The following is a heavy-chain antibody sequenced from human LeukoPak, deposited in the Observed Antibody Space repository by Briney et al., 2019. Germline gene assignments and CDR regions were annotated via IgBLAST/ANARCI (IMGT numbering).Heavy chain of an antibody. V-gene: IGHV4-61*01. Sequence: SETLSLTCSVSGVSVSSGSDYWSWIRQPPGKGLEWIGYIYYSGRTSYNPSLKSRVTISVDTSKNQFSLKLSSVTAADTAVYFCARRSVPYYYGMDVWGQGTTVTVSS. CDR1: GVSVSSGSDY. CDR2: IYYSGRT. J-gene: IGHJ6*02. D-gene: IGHD2-15*01. CDR3: ARRSVPYYYGMDV.